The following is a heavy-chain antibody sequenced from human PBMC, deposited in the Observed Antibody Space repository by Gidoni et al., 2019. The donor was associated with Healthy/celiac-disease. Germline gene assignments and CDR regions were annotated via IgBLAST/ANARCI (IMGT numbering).Heavy chain of an antibody. D-gene: IGHD2-2*01. CDR3: TTDRYCRSPSCGRIDY. Sequence: EVQLVEAGGGLAKPGGARRLAGAASGVTFRNAWRNWYRQSPGKGLACVGRIKSNTDGGTTDYAAPVKGRFTISRDDSDHTLFLQMTSLKTEDPAVYYCTTDRYCRSPSCGRIDYWGHGTLFTVSS. V-gene: IGHV3-15*07. CDR1: GVTFRNAW. J-gene: IGHJ4*01. CDR2: IKSNTDGGTT.